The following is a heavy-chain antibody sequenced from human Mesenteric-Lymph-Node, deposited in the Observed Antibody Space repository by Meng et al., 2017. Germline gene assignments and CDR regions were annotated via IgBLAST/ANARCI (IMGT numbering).Heavy chain of an antibody. J-gene: IGHJ4*02. CDR3: AGGFVLRYFDWLSAPFDY. D-gene: IGHD3-9*01. CDR2: IIPILGIA. CDR1: GYTFTSYD. Sequence: SVKVSCKASGYTFTSYDINWVRQAPGQGLEWMGRIIPILGIANYAQKFQGRVTITADKSTSTAYMELSSLRSEDTAVYYCAGGFVLRYFDWLSAPFDYWGQGTLVTVSS. V-gene: IGHV1-69*04.